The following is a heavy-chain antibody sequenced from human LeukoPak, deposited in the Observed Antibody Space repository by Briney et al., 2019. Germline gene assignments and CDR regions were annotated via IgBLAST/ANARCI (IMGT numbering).Heavy chain of an antibody. Sequence: GGSLRLSCAASGFTFSSYSMNWVRQAPGKGLEWVSSISSSSSYIYYADSVKGRFTISRDNAKNSLYLQMNSLRAEDTAVYYCARASEDYYDSSGYGNFDYWGQGTLVTVSS. CDR2: ISSSSSYI. V-gene: IGHV3-21*01. CDR3: ARASEDYYDSSGYGNFDY. D-gene: IGHD3-22*01. J-gene: IGHJ4*02. CDR1: GFTFSSYS.